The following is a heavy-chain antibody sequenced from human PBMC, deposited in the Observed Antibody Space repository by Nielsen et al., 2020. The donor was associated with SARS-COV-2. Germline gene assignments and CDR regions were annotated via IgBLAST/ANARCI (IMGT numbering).Heavy chain of an antibody. CDR2: IRSKAYGGTT. D-gene: IGHD3-9*01. J-gene: IGHJ4*02. CDR3: TRSTYYDILTGDFDY. CDR1: GFTFGDYA. Sequence: GESLKISCTASGFTFGDYAMSWVRQAPGKGLEWVGFIRSKAYGGTTEYAASVKGRFTISRDDSKSIAYLQMNSLKTEDTAVYYCTRSTYYDILTGDFDYWGQGTLVTVSS. V-gene: IGHV3-49*04.